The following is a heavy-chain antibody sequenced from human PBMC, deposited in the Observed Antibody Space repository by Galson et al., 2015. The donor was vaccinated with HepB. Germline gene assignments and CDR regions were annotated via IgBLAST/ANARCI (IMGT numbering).Heavy chain of an antibody. Sequence: TLSLTCNVSGDFISRYYWNWIRQAPGKGLEWIGYISDSGTTSYNPSLKSRVTISVDTSKNQFSLKLRSVTAADTAVYYCAREKIEAYYDSRGYSWLGPWGQGTPVTVSA. V-gene: IGHV4-59*01. D-gene: IGHD3-22*01. J-gene: IGHJ5*02. CDR2: ISDSGTT. CDR1: GDFISRYY. CDR3: AREKIEAYYDSRGYSWLGP.